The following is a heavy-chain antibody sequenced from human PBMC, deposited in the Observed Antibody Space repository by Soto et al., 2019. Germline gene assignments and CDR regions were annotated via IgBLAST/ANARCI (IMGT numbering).Heavy chain of an antibody. CDR2: VYHSGSI. D-gene: IGHD6-19*01. J-gene: IGHJ6*03. V-gene: IGHV4-4*02. CDR3: ARDREVEVPGTDGNSHYYYMDL. CDR1: GGSITSRTW. Sequence: SETLSLTCAVSGGSITSRTWWSWVRQTPGKGLEWIGDVYHSGSINYSPSLTSRLTISVDKSKNQFSLRLSSVTAADTAVYYCARDREVEVPGTDGNSHYYYMDLWGRGTTVTVSS.